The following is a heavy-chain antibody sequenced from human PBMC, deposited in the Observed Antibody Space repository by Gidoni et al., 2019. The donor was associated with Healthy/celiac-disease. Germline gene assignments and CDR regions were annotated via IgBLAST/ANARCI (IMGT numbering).Heavy chain of an antibody. CDR3: AKDRQLPWHYYYYGMDV. J-gene: IGHJ6*02. CDR2: ISYDGSNK. V-gene: IGHV3-30*18. D-gene: IGHD2-2*01. CDR1: GFTFSSYG. Sequence: QVQLVESGGGVVQPGRSLRLSCAASGFTFSSYGMHWVRQAPGKGLEWVAFISYDGSNKYYADSVKGRFTISRDNSKNTLYLQMNSLRAEDTAVYYCAKDRQLPWHYYYYGMDVWGQGTTVTVSS.